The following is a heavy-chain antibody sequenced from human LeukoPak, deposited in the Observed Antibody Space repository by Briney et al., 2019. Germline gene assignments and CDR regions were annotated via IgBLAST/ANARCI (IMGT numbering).Heavy chain of an antibody. CDR3: ARVKGSSSLSYYGMDV. D-gene: IGHD6-6*01. Sequence: PSETLSLTCTVSGGSISSYYWSWIRQPPGKELEWIGYIYYSGSTNYNPSLKSRVTISVDTSKNQFSLKLSSVTAADTAVYYCARVKGSSSLSYYGMDVWGQGTTVTVSS. CDR1: GGSISSYY. J-gene: IGHJ6*02. CDR2: IYYSGST. V-gene: IGHV4-59*01.